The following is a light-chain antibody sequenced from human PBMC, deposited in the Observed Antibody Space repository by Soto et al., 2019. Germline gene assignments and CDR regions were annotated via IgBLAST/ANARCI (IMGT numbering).Light chain of an antibody. J-gene: IGKJ1*01. V-gene: IGKV3D-15*01. CDR2: DAS. CDR1: QSVSCN. Sequence: ETVLTQSPATPTVSPGERATLSCRASQSVSCNLAWYQQIPGQPPRLLIHDASTRATGIPAKFSGSGSGTEVTLTISTLQPEDCAVYYGQQQSKWPRTFGQGTK. CDR3: QQQSKWPRT.